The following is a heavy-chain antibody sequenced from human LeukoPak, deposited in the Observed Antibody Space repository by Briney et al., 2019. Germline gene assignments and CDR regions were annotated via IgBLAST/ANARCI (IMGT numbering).Heavy chain of an antibody. CDR3: ARDQKEWLRFGGSAWFDP. V-gene: IGHV1-69*13. CDR2: IIPIFGTA. Sequence: GASVKVSCKASGGTFSSYAISWVRQAPGQGLEWMGGIIPIFGTANYAQKFQGRVTITADESTSTAYMELSSLRSEDTAVYYCARDQKEWLRFGGSAWFDPWGQGTLVTVSS. D-gene: IGHD5-12*01. J-gene: IGHJ5*02. CDR1: GGTFSSYA.